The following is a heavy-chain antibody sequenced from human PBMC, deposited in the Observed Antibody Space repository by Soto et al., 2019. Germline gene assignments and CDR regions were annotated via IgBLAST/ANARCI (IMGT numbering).Heavy chain of an antibody. CDR1: GYAFTTYG. V-gene: IGHV1-18*01. CDR3: ERGRYGDY. J-gene: IGHJ4*02. CDR2: ISAHNGNT. D-gene: IGHD1-1*01. Sequence: QVHLVQSGAEVKKPGASVKVSCKGSGYAFTTYGITWVRQAPGQGLEWMGWISAHNGNTNYAQKLQGRVTVTRDTSTSTAYMEPRSLRSDDTAVYYCERGRYGDYWGQGALVTVSS.